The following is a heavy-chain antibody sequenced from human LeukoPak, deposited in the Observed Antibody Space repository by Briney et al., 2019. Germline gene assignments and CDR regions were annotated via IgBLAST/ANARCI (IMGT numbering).Heavy chain of an antibody. D-gene: IGHD3-10*01. V-gene: IGHV4-34*01. Sequence: SETLSLTCAVYGGSFSGYYWSWIRQPPGKGLEWIGEINHSGSTNYNPSLKSRVTISVDTSKNQFSLKLSSVTAADTAVYYCARGRTRYYYYGSGSPRVPFDYWGQGTLATVSS. CDR1: GGSFSGYY. CDR3: ARGRTRYYYYGSGSPRVPFDY. CDR2: INHSGST. J-gene: IGHJ4*02.